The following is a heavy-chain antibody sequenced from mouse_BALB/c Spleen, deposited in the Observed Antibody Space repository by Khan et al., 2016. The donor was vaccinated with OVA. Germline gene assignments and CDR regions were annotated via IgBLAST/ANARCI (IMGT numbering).Heavy chain of an antibody. CDR2: IDPHYGGL. CDR3: ARSTWYFDV. Sequence: IQLVQSGPELEKPGASVKISCKASGYSFTGYNMNWVKQSNGKSLEWIGNIDPHYGGLSYNQKFKGKATLSVDKSSSTAYMQLKSLTSEDSAVYYCARSTWYFDVWGAGTTVTVSS. V-gene: IGHV1-39*01. CDR1: GYSFTGYN. J-gene: IGHJ1*01.